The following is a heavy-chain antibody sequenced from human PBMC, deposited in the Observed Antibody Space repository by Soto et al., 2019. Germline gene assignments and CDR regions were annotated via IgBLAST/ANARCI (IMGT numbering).Heavy chain of an antibody. CDR1: GFTFSNLA. J-gene: IGHJ6*02. CDR2: IPGSGSST. Sequence: EVQLLESGGGLVQPGGSLRLSCAPSGFTFSNLAMSWFRQAPGKGLEWFPAIPGSGSSTYYADSVKGRFTISRDNSTNPLYLQMHSLSAEGSALYSCAREAAATPLVSGMDVWGQGTTVTVSS. D-gene: IGHD3-9*01. CDR3: AREAAATPLVSGMDV. V-gene: IGHV3-23*01.